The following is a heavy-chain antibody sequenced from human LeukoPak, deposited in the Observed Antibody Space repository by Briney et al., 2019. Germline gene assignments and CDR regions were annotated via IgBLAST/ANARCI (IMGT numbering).Heavy chain of an antibody. V-gene: IGHV1-69*04. D-gene: IGHD1-14*01. J-gene: IGHJ4*02. CDR1: GGTFSSYA. CDR3: ARERSRNLLFDY. Sequence: SVKVSCKASGGTFSSYAISWVRQAPGQGLEWMGRIIPILGIANHAQKFQGRVTITADKSTSTAYMELSSLRSEDTAVYYCARERSRNLLFDYWGQGTLVTVSS. CDR2: IIPILGIA.